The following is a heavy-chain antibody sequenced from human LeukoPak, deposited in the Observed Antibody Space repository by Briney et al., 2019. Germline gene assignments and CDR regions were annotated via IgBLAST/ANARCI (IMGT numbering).Heavy chain of an antibody. V-gene: IGHV3-33*01. J-gene: IGHJ4*02. D-gene: IGHD2-15*01. Sequence: GGSLRLSCAASGFTFSNYGIHWVRQAPGKGLEWVAVIWYDGNNKYYADSVKGRFTISRDNSKNTLYLQMNSLRVEDTAVYYCAREMGYCSGGSCYIFFDYWGQGTLVTVTS. CDR1: GFTFSNYG. CDR3: AREMGYCSGGSCYIFFDY. CDR2: IWYDGNNK.